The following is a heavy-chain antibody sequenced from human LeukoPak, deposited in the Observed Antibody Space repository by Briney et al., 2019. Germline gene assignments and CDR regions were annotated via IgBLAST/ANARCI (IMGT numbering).Heavy chain of an antibody. CDR2: IYHSGNT. J-gene: IGHJ4*02. CDR1: GGSISSDAYS. D-gene: IGHD3/OR15-3a*01. V-gene: IGHV4-30-2*01. CDR3: ARVRGTGPLGWADY. Sequence: PSETLSLTCAVSGGSISSDAYSWNWIRQPPGKGLEWIGYIYHSGNTYYNPSLKSRVTISVDTSKNQFSLKLSSVTAADTAVYYCARVRGTGPLGWADYWGQGTLVTVSS.